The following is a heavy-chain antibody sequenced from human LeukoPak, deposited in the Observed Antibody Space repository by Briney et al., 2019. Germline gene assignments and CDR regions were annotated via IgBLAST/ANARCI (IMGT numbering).Heavy chain of an antibody. J-gene: IGHJ4*02. CDR3: ASYATVTHNFDY. V-gene: IGHV3-33*01. D-gene: IGHD4-17*01. CDR2: IWYDGSNK. Sequence: GGTLRLSCAASGFTFSSYGMHWVRQAPGKGLEWVAVIWYDGSNKYYADSVKGRFTISRDNSKNTLYLQMNSLRAEDTAVYYCASYATVTHNFDYWGQGTLVTVSS. CDR1: GFTFSSYG.